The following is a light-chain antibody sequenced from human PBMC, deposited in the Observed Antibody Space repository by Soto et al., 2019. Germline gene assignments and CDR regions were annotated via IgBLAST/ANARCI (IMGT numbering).Light chain of an antibody. V-gene: IGKV3-15*01. CDR1: QSVSSN. Sequence: EIVMTQSPATLSVSPGERASLSCRASQSVSSNLAWYQQKPGQAPRLLIHGASTRATGIPARFSGSGSGTEFTLTISSLQSEDFAVYYCQQYNNRPPLFGQRTKVDIK. CDR3: QQYNNRPPL. J-gene: IGKJ1*01. CDR2: GAS.